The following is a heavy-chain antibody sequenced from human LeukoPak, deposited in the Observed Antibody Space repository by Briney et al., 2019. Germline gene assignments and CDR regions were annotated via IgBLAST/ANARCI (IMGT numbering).Heavy chain of an antibody. CDR1: GFMFRSFE. D-gene: IGHD6-19*01. CDR3: ALLAVASDFDY. CDR2: ISSGAITM. Sequence: GGSLRLSCAASGFMFRSFEMYWVRQAPGKGLEWIAYISSGAITMYYADSVKGRFTISRDDAKNSLFLQMNSLRAEDTAVYYCALLAVASDFDYWAQGALVTVSS. J-gene: IGHJ4*02. V-gene: IGHV3-48*03.